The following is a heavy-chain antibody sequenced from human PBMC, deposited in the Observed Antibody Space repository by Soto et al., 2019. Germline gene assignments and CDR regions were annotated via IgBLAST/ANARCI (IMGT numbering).Heavy chain of an antibody. CDR3: ARCKEFRENQLLQWSDYYYYMDF. J-gene: IGHJ6*03. CDR2: ISSSSSYI. CDR1: GFTFSSYS. Sequence: EVQLVESGGGLVKPGGSLRLSCAASGFTFSSYSMNWVRQAPGKGLEWVSCISSSSSYIYYADSVKGRFTISRHNAKNSLYRQMNSLRSEDTAVYYCARCKEFRENQLLQWSDYYYYMDFWGKGTTVTFSS. V-gene: IGHV3-21*01. D-gene: IGHD6-6*01.